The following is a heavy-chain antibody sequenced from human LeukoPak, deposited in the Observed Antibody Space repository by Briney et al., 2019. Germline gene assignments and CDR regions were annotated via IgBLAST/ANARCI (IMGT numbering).Heavy chain of an antibody. J-gene: IGHJ4*02. CDR3: AKEGSDGGSYYMGLD. D-gene: IGHD1-26*01. V-gene: IGHV3-21*01. CDR1: GFTFSSYS. Sequence: PGGSLRLSCAASGFTFSSYSMNWVRQAPGKGLEWVSSISSGSSYIYYADSVKGRFTISRDNAKNTLYLQMNSLRAEDTAVYYCAKEGSDGGSYYMGLDWGQGTLVTVSS. CDR2: ISSGSSYI.